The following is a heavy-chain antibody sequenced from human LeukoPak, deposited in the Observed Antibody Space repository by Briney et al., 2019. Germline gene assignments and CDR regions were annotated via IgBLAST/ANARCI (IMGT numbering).Heavy chain of an antibody. J-gene: IGHJ5*02. CDR1: GHSFTDYY. CDR2: INPNSSGT. CDR3: ARADRLDGGPYLIGP. V-gene: IGHV1-2*02. D-gene: IGHD2-21*01. Sequence: ASVKVSCKTSGHSFTDYYMHWVRQAPGQGLEWMGWINPNSSGTSSAQKFQGRVTMTRDTSITTVYMEVSWLTSDDTAIYYCARADRLDGGPYLIGPWGQGTLVTVSS.